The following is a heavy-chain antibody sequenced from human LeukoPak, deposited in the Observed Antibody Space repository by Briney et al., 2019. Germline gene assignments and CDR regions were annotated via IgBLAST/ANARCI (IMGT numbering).Heavy chain of an antibody. D-gene: IGHD3-10*01. CDR2: IWYDGSNK. CDR1: GFTFSSYG. Sequence: AGGSLRLSCAASGFTFSSYGMHWVRQAPGKGLEWVAVIWYDGSNKYYADSVKGRFTISRDNSKSTLYLQMNSLRAEDTAVYYCARSLGGFDSGFDYWGQGTLVTVSS. V-gene: IGHV3-33*01. CDR3: ARSLGGFDSGFDY. J-gene: IGHJ4*02.